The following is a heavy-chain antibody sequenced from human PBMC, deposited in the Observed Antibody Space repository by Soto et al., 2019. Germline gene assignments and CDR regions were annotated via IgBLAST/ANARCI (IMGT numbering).Heavy chain of an antibody. CDR2: ISYDGSNK. J-gene: IGHJ6*02. Sequence: PGGSLRLSCAASGFTFSSYGMHWVRQAPGKGLEWVAVISYDGSNKYYADSVKGRFTISRDNSKNTLYLQMNSLRAEDTAVYYCANLVLTALNYYYYGMDVWGQGTTVTVSS. D-gene: IGHD2-21*02. CDR3: ANLVLTALNYYYYGMDV. CDR1: GFTFSSYG. V-gene: IGHV3-30*18.